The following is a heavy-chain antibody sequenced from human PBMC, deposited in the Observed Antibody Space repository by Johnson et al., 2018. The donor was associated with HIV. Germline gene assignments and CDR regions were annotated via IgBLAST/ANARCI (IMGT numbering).Heavy chain of an antibody. CDR3: ARDSRYNNYGGGSVGAFDI. CDR1: GFTFSSYA. D-gene: IGHD4-11*01. V-gene: IGHV3-30*14. J-gene: IGHJ3*02. CDR2: ISYDGSNK. Sequence: QVQLVESGGGVVQPGGSLRLSCAASGFTFSSYAMHWVRQAPGKGLEWVAVISYDGSNKYYADSVKGRFTISRDNSKNTLYLQMNSLRTEDTAVYYCARDSRYNNYGGGSVGAFDIWGQGTTVTVSS.